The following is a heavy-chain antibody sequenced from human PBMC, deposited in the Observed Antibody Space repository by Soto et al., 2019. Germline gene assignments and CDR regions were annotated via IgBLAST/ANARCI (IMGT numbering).Heavy chain of an antibody. D-gene: IGHD3-22*01. CDR1: GYPFTHYG. CDR3: ARDQSFDRSYYYGIDF. V-gene: IGHV1-18*01. CDR2: ISPFNGNT. Sequence: QVQLVQSGAEVKKPGASVKVSCKSSGYPFTHYGITWVRQAPGQGLEWMGWISPFNGNTNYGQTLQGRVTLTTDTSTSTIYRELRSLRSDDTAVYYCARDQSFDRSYYYGIDFWGQGTTVTVS. J-gene: IGHJ6*02.